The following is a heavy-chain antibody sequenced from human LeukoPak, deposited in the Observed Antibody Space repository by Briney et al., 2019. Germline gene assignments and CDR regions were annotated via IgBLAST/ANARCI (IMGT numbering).Heavy chain of an antibody. D-gene: IGHD6-13*01. CDR2: IWYDGSNK. CDR1: GFTFSSYG. CDR3: ARDPSIAAATYYLDY. J-gene: IGHJ4*02. Sequence: GGSLRLSCAASGFTFSSYGMHWVRQAPGKGLEWVAVIWYDGSNKYYADSVKGRFTISRDNSKNTLYLQMNSLRAEDTAVYYCARDPSIAAATYYLDYWGQGTLVTVSS. V-gene: IGHV3-33*01.